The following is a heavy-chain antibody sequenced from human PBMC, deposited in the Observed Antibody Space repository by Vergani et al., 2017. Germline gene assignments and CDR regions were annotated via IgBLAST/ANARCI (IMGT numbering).Heavy chain of an antibody. CDR2: ISWNSGSI. Sequence: EVQLVESGGGLVQPGRSLRLSCAASGFTFDDYAMHWVRQAPGKGLEWVSGISWNSGSIGYADSVKGRFTISRDNAKNSLYLQMNSLRAEDTAVYYCARDIGAGYIWGSYRYDAFDIWCQGTMVTVSS. CDR3: ARDIGAGYIWGSYRYDAFDI. V-gene: IGHV3-9*01. D-gene: IGHD3-16*02. J-gene: IGHJ3*02. CDR1: GFTFDDYA.